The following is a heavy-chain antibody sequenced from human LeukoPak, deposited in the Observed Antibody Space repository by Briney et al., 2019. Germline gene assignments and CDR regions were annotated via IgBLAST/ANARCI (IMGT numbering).Heavy chain of an antibody. J-gene: IGHJ6*02. CDR2: ITGIEYNT. V-gene: IGHV3-11*01. CDR1: GFTFSSYA. Sequence: PGGSLRLSCAASGFTFSSYAMTWIRQAPGKGLEWLSYITGIEYNTYYADSVKGRFTISRDNAKNSLYLQMNSLRAEDTAVYYCARLRTPYYYGMDVWGQGTTVTVSS. D-gene: IGHD2-15*01. CDR3: ARLRTPYYYGMDV.